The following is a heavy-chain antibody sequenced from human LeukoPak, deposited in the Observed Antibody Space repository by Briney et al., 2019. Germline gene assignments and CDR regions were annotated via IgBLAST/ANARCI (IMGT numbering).Heavy chain of an antibody. CDR2: ISGSGGST. CDR3: ALTMVRGVMRPPLDDY. Sequence: AGGSLRLSCAASGFTFSSYAMSWVRQAPGKGLEWVSAISGSGGSTYYADSVKGRFTISRDNSKNTLYLQMNSLRAEDTAVYYCALTMVRGVMRPPLDDYWGQGTLVTVSS. D-gene: IGHD3-10*01. V-gene: IGHV3-23*01. CDR1: GFTFSSYA. J-gene: IGHJ4*02.